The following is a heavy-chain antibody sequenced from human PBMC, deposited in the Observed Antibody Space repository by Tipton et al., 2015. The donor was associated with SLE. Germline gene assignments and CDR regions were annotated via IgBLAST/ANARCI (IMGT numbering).Heavy chain of an antibody. V-gene: IGHV1-18*01. CDR3: ARDLDYISAFDI. CDR2: ISAYNGNT. Sequence: QSGAEVKKPGASVKVSCKASGYTFTSYGISWVRQAPGQGLEWMGWISAYNGNTNYAQKLQGRVTMTTDTSTSTTYMELRSLRSDDTAMYHCARDLDYISAFDIWGQGTMVTVSS. J-gene: IGHJ3*02. CDR1: GYTFTSYG. D-gene: IGHD4-11*01.